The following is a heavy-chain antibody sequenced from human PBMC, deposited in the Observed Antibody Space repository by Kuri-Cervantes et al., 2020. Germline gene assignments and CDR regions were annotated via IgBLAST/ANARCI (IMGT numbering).Heavy chain of an antibody. CDR3: ARDGYTQYYYYGMDV. CDR2: ISSSNSYI. V-gene: IGHV3-21*01. D-gene: IGHD5-24*01. CDR1: GFTFSSYS. Sequence: LSLTCAASGFTFSSYSMNWVRQAPGKGLEWVSSISSSNSYIYYADSVKGRFTISRDNAKNSLYLQMNSLRAEDTAVFYCARDGYTQYYYYGMDVWGQGTTVTVSS. J-gene: IGHJ6*02.